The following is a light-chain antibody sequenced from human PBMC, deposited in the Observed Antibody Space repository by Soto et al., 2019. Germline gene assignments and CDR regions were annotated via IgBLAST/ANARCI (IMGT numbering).Light chain of an antibody. CDR2: GTD. CDR1: SSNIGSHT. CDR3: AALDYSLNGPV. J-gene: IGLJ3*02. V-gene: IGLV1-44*01. Sequence: VLTQPPSASGTPGQRVAISCSGSSSNIGSHTVNWYQQLPGTAPKLLIYGTDQRPSGVPDRFSGSKSGTSASLAISGLQSEDEVDYYCAALDYSLNGPVFGGGTKVTVL.